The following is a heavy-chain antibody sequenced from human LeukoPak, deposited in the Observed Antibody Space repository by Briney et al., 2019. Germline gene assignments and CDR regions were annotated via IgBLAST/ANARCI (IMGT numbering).Heavy chain of an antibody. D-gene: IGHD6-13*01. Sequence: ASETLSLTCTVSGGSISSSSYYWGWIRQPPGKWLEWIGSIYYSGSTYYNPSLKSRVTISVDTSKNQFSLKLSSVTAAGTAVYYCARDGPSDSSSWYRRFDYWGQETLVTVSS. J-gene: IGHJ4*02. CDR3: ARDGPSDSSSWYRRFDY. CDR2: IYYSGST. CDR1: GGSISSSSYY. V-gene: IGHV4-39*07.